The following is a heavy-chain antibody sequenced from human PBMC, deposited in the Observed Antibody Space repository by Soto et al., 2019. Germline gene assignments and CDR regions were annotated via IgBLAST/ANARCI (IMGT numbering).Heavy chain of an antibody. D-gene: IGHD3-16*02. CDR3: TTPTYYDYVWGSYRDFDY. CDR1: GFTFSNAW. J-gene: IGHJ4*02. CDR2: IKSKTDGGTT. V-gene: IGHV3-15*01. Sequence: EVQLVESGGGLVKPGGSLRLSCAASGFTFSNAWMSWVRQAPGKGLEWVGRIKSKTDGGTTDYAAPVKGRFTISRDDSKNTLYLQMNSLKTEDTAVYYCTTPTYYDYVWGSYRDFDYWGQGTLVTVSS.